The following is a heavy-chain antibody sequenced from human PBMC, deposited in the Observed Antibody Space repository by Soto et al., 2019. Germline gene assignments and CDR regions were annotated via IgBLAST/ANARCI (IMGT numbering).Heavy chain of an antibody. CDR1: GGSISSSSYY. V-gene: IGHV4-39*01. Sequence: QLQLQESGPGLVKPSETLSLTCTVSGGSISSSSYYWGWIRQPPGKGLEWIGSIYYSGSTYYNPSLKSRGTTSVDTSDTQSSLRLSSVTAADTAVYYCASPGAYSSSCPLDYWGQGTLVTVSS. J-gene: IGHJ4*02. CDR2: IYYSGST. D-gene: IGHD6-6*01. CDR3: ASPGAYSSSCPLDY.